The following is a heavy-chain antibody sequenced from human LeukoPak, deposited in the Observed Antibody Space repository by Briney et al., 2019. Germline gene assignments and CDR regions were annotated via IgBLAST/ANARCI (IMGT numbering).Heavy chain of an antibody. J-gene: IGHJ4*02. V-gene: IGHV3-23*01. Sequence: GGSLRLSCAASGFTFSSYAMSWVRQAPGKGLGWVSAISGSGGSTYYADSVKGRFTISRDNSKNTPYLQMNSLRAEDTAVYYCAKWVTATHYFDYWGQGTLVTVSS. CDR1: GFTFSSYA. CDR3: AKWVTATHYFDY. CDR2: ISGSGGST. D-gene: IGHD2-21*02.